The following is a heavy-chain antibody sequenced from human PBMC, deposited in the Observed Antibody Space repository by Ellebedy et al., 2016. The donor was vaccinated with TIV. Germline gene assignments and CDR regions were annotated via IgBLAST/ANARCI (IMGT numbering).Heavy chain of an antibody. CDR3: ATLTGGGYGKYYFDH. CDR1: GFIFSSYS. J-gene: IGHJ4*02. Sequence: GESLKISCVASGFIFSSYSIDWVRQAPGKGLEWVSSITPRSDYIYYRDSVKGRFTISRDNAKNSVYLQMDSLRAEDTAVYYCATLTGGGYGKYYFDHWGQGTLVTVSS. D-gene: IGHD1-26*01. CDR2: ITPRSDYI. V-gene: IGHV3-21*03.